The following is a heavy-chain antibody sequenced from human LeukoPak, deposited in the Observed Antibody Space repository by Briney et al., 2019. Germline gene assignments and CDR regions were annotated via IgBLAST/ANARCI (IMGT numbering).Heavy chain of an antibody. CDR3: ARYTRYCSSTSCYYRTYYFAY. CDR1: SGSISSSSYY. J-gene: IGHJ4*02. Sequence: PSETLSLTCAVSSGSISSSSYYWGWIRQPPGKGLEWIGSIYYSGSTYYNPSLKSRVTISVDTSKNQFSLTLSSVTAADTAVYYCARYTRYCSSTSCYYRTYYFAYWGQGTLVTVSS. D-gene: IGHD2-2*01. V-gene: IGHV4-39*01. CDR2: IYYSGST.